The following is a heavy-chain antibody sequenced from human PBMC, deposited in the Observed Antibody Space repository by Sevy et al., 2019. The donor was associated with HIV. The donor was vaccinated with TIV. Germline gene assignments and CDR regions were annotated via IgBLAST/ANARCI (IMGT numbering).Heavy chain of an antibody. D-gene: IGHD6-19*01. CDR2: INPSGGST. Sequence: ASVKVSCKASGYTFTNYYIHWVRQAPGQGLEWMGIINPSGGSTSYSQKFQGRVTMTRDTSTSTLYMELSSLRFDDTAVYYCTRARGSSGWYAFHIWGQGTMVTVSS. CDR1: GYTFTNYY. CDR3: TRARGSSGWYAFHI. V-gene: IGHV1-46*03. J-gene: IGHJ3*02.